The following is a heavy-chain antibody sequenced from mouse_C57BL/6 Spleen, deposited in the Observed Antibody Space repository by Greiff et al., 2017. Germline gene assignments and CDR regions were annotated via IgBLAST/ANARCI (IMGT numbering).Heavy chain of an antibody. Sequence: QVQLQQSGPGLVQPSQSLSITCTVSGFSLTSYGVHWVRQSPGKGLEWLGVIWRGGSTDYNAAFMSRLSITKDNSKSQVFFNMNSLQADDAAIYYCAKRAVVAGAMDYWGQGTSVTVSS. J-gene: IGHJ4*01. CDR1: GFSLTSYG. D-gene: IGHD1-1*01. V-gene: IGHV2-5*01. CDR3: AKRAVVAGAMDY. CDR2: IWRGGST.